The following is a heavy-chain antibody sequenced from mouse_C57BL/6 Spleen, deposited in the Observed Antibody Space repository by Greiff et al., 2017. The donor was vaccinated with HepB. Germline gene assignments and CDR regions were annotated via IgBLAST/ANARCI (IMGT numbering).Heavy chain of an antibody. Sequence: QVQLQQSGAELARPGASVKMSCKASGYTFTSYTMHWVKQRPGQGLEWIGYINPSSGYTKYNQKFKDKATLTADKSSSTAYMQLSSLTSEDSAVYYCARDLYYGSSYGYWYFDVWGTGTTVTVSS. CDR2: INPSSGYT. J-gene: IGHJ1*03. D-gene: IGHD1-1*01. CDR1: GYTFTSYT. CDR3: ARDLYYGSSYGYWYFDV. V-gene: IGHV1-4*01.